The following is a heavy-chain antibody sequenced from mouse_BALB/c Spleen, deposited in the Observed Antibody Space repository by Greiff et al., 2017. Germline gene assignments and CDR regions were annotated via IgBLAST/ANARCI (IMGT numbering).Heavy chain of an antibody. D-gene: IGHD2-4*01. Sequence: EVKLVESGGGLVKPGGSLKLSCAASGFTFSSYTMSWVRQTPEKRLEWVATISSGGSYTYYPDSVKGRFIISRDNAKNTLYLQMSSLKSEDTAMYYCTRGGDYDGHYYAMDYWGQGTSVTVSS. CDR2: ISSGGSYT. CDR1: GFTFSSYT. J-gene: IGHJ4*01. V-gene: IGHV5-6-4*01. CDR3: TRGGDYDGHYYAMDY.